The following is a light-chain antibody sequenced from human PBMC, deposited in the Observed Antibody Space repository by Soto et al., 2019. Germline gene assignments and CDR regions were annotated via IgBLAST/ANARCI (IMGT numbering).Light chain of an antibody. Sequence: DIQMTQSPSSLSASVGDRVTITCRASQSISSYLNWDQQKPGKAPKLLIYAASSLQSGVPSRFSGSGSGTEFTLTISSLQPEDFATYYFQQSYSTPPVTFGGGTKVEIK. J-gene: IGKJ4*01. V-gene: IGKV1-39*01. CDR2: AAS. CDR1: QSISSY. CDR3: QQSYSTPPVT.